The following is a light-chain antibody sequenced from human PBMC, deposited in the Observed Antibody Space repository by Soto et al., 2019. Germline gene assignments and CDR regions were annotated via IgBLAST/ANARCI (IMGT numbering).Light chain of an antibody. CDR1: TSDVGSHNF. J-gene: IGLJ3*02. CDR3: CSFTNSILV. V-gene: IGLV2-14*01. Sequence: QSVLTQPASVSGSPGQSITISCTGTTSDVGSHNFVSWYQQLPGKAPKLLIYEVTHRPSGTSNRFSGSKSGNTASLTISGLQAEDEADYYCCSFTNSILVFGGGTKLTVL. CDR2: EVT.